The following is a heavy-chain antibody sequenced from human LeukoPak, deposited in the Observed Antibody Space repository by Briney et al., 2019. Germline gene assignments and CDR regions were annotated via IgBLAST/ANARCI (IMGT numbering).Heavy chain of an antibody. CDR3: ARTAGDPYYYYYYMDV. CDR2: IIPIFGTA. J-gene: IGHJ6*03. Sequence: ASVKVSCKASGGTFSSYAISWVRQAPGQGLEWMGGIIPIFGTANYAQKFQGRVTITTDESTSTAYMELSSLRSEDTAVYYCARTAGDPYYYYYYMDVWGKGTTVTVSS. V-gene: IGHV1-69*05. D-gene: IGHD1-26*01. CDR1: GGTFSSYA.